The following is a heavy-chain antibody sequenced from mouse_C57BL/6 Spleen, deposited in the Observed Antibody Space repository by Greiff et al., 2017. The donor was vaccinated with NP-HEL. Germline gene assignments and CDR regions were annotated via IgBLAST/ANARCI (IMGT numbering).Heavy chain of an antibody. Sequence: ESGPGLVKPSQTVFLTCTVTGISITTGNYRWSWIRQFPGNKLEWIGYIYYSGTITYNPSLTSRTTITRDTPKNQFFLEMNSLTAEDTATYYCARDGPIYYDYDGGGFDYWGQGTTLTVSS. V-gene: IGHV3-5*01. CDR3: ARDGPIYYDYDGGGFDY. CDR1: GISITTGNYR. CDR2: IYYSGTI. J-gene: IGHJ2*01. D-gene: IGHD2-4*01.